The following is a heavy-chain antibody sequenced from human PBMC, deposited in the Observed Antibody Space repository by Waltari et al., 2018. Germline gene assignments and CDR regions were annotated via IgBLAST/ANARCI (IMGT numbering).Heavy chain of an antibody. CDR1: GGSFSGYY. J-gene: IGHJ4*02. Sequence: QVQLQQWGAGLLKPSETLSLTCAVYGGSFSGYYWSWIRQPPGKGLEWIGEINHSGSTNYNPSLKSRVTISVDTAKNQFSLKLSSVTAADTAVYYCARDRHYYDSSGYYYDYFDYWGQGTLVTVSS. V-gene: IGHV4-34*01. CDR3: ARDRHYYDSSGYYYDYFDY. D-gene: IGHD3-22*01. CDR2: INHSGST.